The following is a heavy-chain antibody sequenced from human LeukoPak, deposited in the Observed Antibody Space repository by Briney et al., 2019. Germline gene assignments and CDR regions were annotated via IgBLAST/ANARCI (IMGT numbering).Heavy chain of an antibody. CDR1: GFTFDSYA. CDR3: AKARSSSSPFDY. Sequence: PGGSLRLSCAASGFTFDSYAMSWVRQAPGTGLEWVSATSGGGVSTYYADSVKGRFTISRDNSKNTLYLQMNSLRAEDTAVYYCAKARSSSSPFDYWGQGTLVTVSS. V-gene: IGHV3-23*01. J-gene: IGHJ4*02. CDR2: TSGGGVST. D-gene: IGHD6-6*01.